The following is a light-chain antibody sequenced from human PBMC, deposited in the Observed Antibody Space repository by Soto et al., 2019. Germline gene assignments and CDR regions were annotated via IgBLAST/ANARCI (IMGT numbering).Light chain of an antibody. CDR3: QSYDSSLSGSKNVV. CDR1: SSNIGAGYD. Sequence: QSVLTQPPSVSGAPGQRVTISCTGSSSNIGAGYDVRWYQQLPGTAPKLLIYGNSNRPSGVPDRFSGSKSGTSASLAITGLQAEDEADYYCQSYDSSLSGSKNVVFGGGTKLTVL. V-gene: IGLV1-40*01. CDR2: GNS. J-gene: IGLJ2*01.